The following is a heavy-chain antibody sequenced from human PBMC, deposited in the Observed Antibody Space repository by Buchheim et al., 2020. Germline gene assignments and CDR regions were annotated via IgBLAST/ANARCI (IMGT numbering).Heavy chain of an antibody. CDR2: INPNSGGT. D-gene: IGHD5-18*01. J-gene: IGHJ6*02. CDR3: ARGGYSYGNYYYYGMDV. Sequence: QVQLVQSGAEVKKPGASVKVSCKASGYTFTGYYMHWVRQAPGQGLGWMGWINPNSGGTNYAQKFKGWVTMTRDTSISTAYMELSRLRSDDTAVYYWARGGYSYGNYYYYGMDVWGQGTT. V-gene: IGHV1-2*04. CDR1: GYTFTGYY.